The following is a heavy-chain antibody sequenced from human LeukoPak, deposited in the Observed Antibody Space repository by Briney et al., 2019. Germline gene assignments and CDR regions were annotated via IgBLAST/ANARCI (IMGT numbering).Heavy chain of an antibody. V-gene: IGHV3-30*04. CDR3: AREGDGYTITGPFDY. J-gene: IGHJ4*02. D-gene: IGHD5-24*01. CDR2: ISYDGSNK. Sequence: GGSLRLSCAASGFTFSSYAMHWVRQAPGKGLEWVAVISYDGSNKYYADSVKGRFTISRDNSKNTLYLQMNSLRAEDTAVYYCAREGDGYTITGPFDYWGQGTLVTVSS. CDR1: GFTFSSYA.